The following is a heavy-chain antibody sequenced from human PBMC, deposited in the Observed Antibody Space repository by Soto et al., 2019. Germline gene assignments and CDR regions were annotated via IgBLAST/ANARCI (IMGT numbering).Heavy chain of an antibody. CDR1: GGSFSGYY. D-gene: IGHD6-13*01. J-gene: IGHJ6*02. CDR2: IYHSGST. Sequence: SETLSLTCAVYGGSFSGYYWIWVRQPPGKGLEWIGEIYHSGSTNYNPSLKSRVTISVDKSKNQFSLKLSSVTAADTAVYYCASHSSSWEYYYYGMDVWGQGTTVTVSS. CDR3: ASHSSSWEYYYYGMDV. V-gene: IGHV4-34*01.